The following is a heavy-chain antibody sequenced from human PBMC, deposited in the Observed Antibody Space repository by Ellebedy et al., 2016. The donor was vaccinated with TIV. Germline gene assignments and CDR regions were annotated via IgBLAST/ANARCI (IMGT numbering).Heavy chain of an antibody. CDR1: GFTFSNYS. V-gene: IGHV3-21*01. CDR2: ISNSSSYI. J-gene: IGHJ6*02. D-gene: IGHD3-9*01. Sequence: GESLKISCAASGFTFSNYSMNWVRQAPGKGLEWVSSISNSSSYIYYADSVKGRFIISRDNAKNSLYLQMNSLRAEDTAGYYCARDTSRNYDILTGYYTPYYYGMDVWGQGTTVTVSS. CDR3: ARDTSRNYDILTGYYTPYYYGMDV.